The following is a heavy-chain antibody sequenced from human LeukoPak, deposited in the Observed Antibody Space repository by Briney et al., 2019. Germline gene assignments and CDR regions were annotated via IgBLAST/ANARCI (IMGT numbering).Heavy chain of an antibody. J-gene: IGHJ6*02. CDR1: GFTVSSNY. Sequence: GGSLRLSCAASGFTVSSNYMSWVRQAPGKGLEWVSVIYSGGSTYYADSVKGRFTISRDNSKNTLYLQMNSLRAEDTAVYYCARDWNERCGHYGMDVWGQGTTVTVSS. V-gene: IGHV3-53*01. CDR3: ARDWNERCGHYGMDV. CDR2: IYSGGST. D-gene: IGHD1-1*01.